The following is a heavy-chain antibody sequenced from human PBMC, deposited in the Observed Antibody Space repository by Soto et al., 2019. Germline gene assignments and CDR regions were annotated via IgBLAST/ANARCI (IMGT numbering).Heavy chain of an antibody. V-gene: IGHV4-38-2*02. Sequence: SETLSLTCAVSGCSISSGYYWGWIRQPPGKGLEWIGSIYHSGSTYYNPSLKSRVTISVDTSKNQFSLKLSSVTAADTAVYYCARDLERELDYWGQGTLVTVSS. CDR2: IYHSGST. J-gene: IGHJ4*02. CDR3: ARDLERELDY. CDR1: GCSISSGYY.